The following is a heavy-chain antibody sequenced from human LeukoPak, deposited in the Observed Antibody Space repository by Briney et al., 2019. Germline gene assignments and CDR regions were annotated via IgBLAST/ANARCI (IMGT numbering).Heavy chain of an antibody. J-gene: IGHJ3*02. CDR1: GFILSSYW. D-gene: IGHD2-21*02. CDR2: MNGDGSST. V-gene: IGHV3-74*01. CDR3: LTFTSAGGDPAFDI. Sequence: PGGSLRLSCAASGFILSSYWMHWVRQAPGKGLEWVSRMNGDGSSTSSADSVKGRFSITRDIAKNTLYLQMKSLRADDTAVYYCLTFTSAGGDPAFDIWGQGTLVTVSS.